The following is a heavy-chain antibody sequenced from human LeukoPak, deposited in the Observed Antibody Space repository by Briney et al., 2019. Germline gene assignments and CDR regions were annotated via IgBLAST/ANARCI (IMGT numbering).Heavy chain of an antibody. D-gene: IGHD6-13*01. CDR3: ARDFPLPSLSSSWPSRSHYYYYYMDV. J-gene: IGHJ6*03. Sequence: ASVKVSCKASGYTFTSYGISWVRQAPGQGLEWMGWISAYNGNTNYAQKLQGRVTMTTDTSTSTAYMELRSLRSGDTAVYYCARDFPLPSLSSSWPSRSHYYYYYMDVWGKGTTVTVSS. V-gene: IGHV1-18*01. CDR1: GYTFTSYG. CDR2: ISAYNGNT.